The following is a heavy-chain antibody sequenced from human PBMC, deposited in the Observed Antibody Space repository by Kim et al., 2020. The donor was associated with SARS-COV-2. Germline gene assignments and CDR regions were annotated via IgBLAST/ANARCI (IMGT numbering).Heavy chain of an antibody. CDR3: AREFLVGYCSGGSCLDWFDP. CDR1: GYTFTSYA. CDR2: INTNTGNP. D-gene: IGHD2-15*01. J-gene: IGHJ5*02. Sequence: ASVKVSCKASGYTFTSYAMNWVRQAPGQGLEWMGWINTNTGNPTYAQGFTGRFVFSLDTSVSTAYLQISSLKAEDTAVYYCAREFLVGYCSGGSCLDWFDPWGQGTLVTVSS. V-gene: IGHV7-4-1*02.